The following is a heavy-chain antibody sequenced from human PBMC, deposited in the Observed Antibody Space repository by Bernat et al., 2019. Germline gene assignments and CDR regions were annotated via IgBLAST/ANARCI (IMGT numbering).Heavy chain of an antibody. J-gene: IGHJ4*02. V-gene: IGHV3-66*01. CDR3: TGYGGNSV. CDR1: GFTVRNNH. Sequence: GEAGGGLGQPGGSLRLSCAAAGFTVRNNHVSWVREAAGKGLECVSVIYGGGGTYYADSAKGRFTISRDNSKNTVSLHMNSLRAEDTAMYYCTGYGGNSVWGQGTLVTVSS. D-gene: IGHD2-21*02. CDR2: IYGGGGT.